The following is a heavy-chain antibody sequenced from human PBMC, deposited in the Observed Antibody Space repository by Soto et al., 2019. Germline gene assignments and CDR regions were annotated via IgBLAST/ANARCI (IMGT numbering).Heavy chain of an antibody. CDR2: VYYSGTT. Sequence: QVQLQESSPRLVKPSETLSLTCTVSGGLVSSGNYYWDWIRQSPGKGLEWIGNVYYSGTTSYNPSLKSRAIVSVDASKNQFSLNLSSVTASDTAVYYCARREIDNSGHWHAFDIWVQGTMVAVSS. V-gene: IGHV4-39*01. J-gene: IGHJ3*02. D-gene: IGHD7-27*01. CDR3: ARREIDNSGHWHAFDI. CDR1: GGLVSSGNYY.